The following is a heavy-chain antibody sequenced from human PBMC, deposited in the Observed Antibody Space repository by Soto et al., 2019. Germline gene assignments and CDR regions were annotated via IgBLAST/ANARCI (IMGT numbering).Heavy chain of an antibody. CDR1: GGTFSSYS. J-gene: IGHJ4*02. CDR2: IIPIFGTA. Sequence: QVQLVRSGAEVKKPGSSVKVSCKASGGTFSSYSINWVRQAPGQGLEWMGEIIPIFGTAKYAQKFQGRVTITADESTSTAYMELSSLRSEDTAVYYCARDGGRHSGGIDYWGQGTLVTVSS. CDR3: ARDGGRHSGGIDY. D-gene: IGHD1-26*01. V-gene: IGHV1-69*01.